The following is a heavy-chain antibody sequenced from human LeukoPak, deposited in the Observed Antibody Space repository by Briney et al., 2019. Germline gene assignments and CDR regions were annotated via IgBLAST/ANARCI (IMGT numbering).Heavy chain of an antibody. CDR1: GFTFSSYG. Sequence: PGGSLRLSCAASGFTFSSYGMHWVRQAPGKGLEWVAVISYDGSNKYYADSVKGRFTISRDNSKNTLYLQMNSLRAEDTAVYYCAKDFSDIVATIGGCADYWGQGTLVTVSS. D-gene: IGHD5-12*01. CDR3: AKDFSDIVATIGGCADY. CDR2: ISYDGSNK. V-gene: IGHV3-30*18. J-gene: IGHJ4*02.